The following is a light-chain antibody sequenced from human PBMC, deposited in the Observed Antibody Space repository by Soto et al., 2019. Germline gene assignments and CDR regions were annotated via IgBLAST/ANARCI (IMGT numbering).Light chain of an antibody. J-gene: IGLJ2*01. CDR1: TRDVGGYNY. CDR3: SSYTSSSTPVV. V-gene: IGLV2-14*03. Sequence: QSALTQPASVSGSPGQSITISRTGTTRDVGGYNYVSWYQQHPGKTPKLMIYDVTNRPSGVSNRFSGSKSGNTASLTISGLQAEDEADYYCSSYTSSSTPVVFGGGTKLTVL. CDR2: DVT.